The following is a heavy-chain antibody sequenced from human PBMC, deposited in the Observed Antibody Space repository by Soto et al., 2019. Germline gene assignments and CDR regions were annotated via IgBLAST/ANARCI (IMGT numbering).Heavy chain of an antibody. CDR2: INPSGDT. Sequence: ASVNVSCKASGDTFTIYYMHWVRQAPGQGLEWMGIINPSGDTSYAQKFQGRVTMTRDTSTSTVYMELSSLRSEDTAVYYCARVYCSDGGCYGIDYWG. J-gene: IGHJ4*01. CDR1: GDTFTIYY. D-gene: IGHD2-15*01. CDR3: ARVYCSDGGCYGIDY. V-gene: IGHV1-46*01.